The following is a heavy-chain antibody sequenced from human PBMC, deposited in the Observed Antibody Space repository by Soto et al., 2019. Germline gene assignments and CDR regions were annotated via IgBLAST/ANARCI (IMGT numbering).Heavy chain of an antibody. CDR2: ISYDGSNK. V-gene: IGHV3-30-3*01. J-gene: IGHJ4*02. CDR1: GFTFSSYA. Sequence: QVQLVESGGGVVQPGRSLRLSCAASGFTFSSYAMHWVRQAPGKGLEWVAVISYDGSNKYYADSVKGRFTISRDNSKNTLYLQMNSLRAEDTAXYXXXXXXXXXXXXXXXXXDXXXQGTLVTVSS. CDR3: XXXXXXXXXXXXXXXDX.